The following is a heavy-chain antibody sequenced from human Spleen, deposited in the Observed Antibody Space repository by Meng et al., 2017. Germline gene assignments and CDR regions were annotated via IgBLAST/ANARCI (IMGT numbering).Heavy chain of an antibody. D-gene: IGHD3-10*01. Sequence: ETLSLTCAVYGGSISGYYWSWIRQPPGKGLEWVSSFSGGGSRTYYADSVRGRFTISRDNSRNTLYLQMHSLRAEDTAIYYCAKDVRGLWFGEIDHWGQGTLVTVSS. CDR3: AKDVRGLWFGEIDH. CDR1: GGSISGYY. J-gene: IGHJ4*02. V-gene: IGHV3-23*01. CDR2: FSGGGSRT.